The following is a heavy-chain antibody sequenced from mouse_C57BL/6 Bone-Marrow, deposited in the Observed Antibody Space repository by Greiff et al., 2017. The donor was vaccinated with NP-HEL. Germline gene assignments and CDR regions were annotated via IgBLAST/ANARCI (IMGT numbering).Heavy chain of an antibody. CDR1: GFTFSSYA. CDR3: TRVIITTVVAPFDY. Sequence: EVKLMESGEGLVKPGGSLKLSCAASGFTFSSYAMSWVRQTPEKRLEWVAYISSGGDYIYYADTVKGRFTISRDNARNTLYLKKSSLKSEDTPMYYCTRVIITTVVAPFDYWGQGTTLTVSS. V-gene: IGHV5-9-1*02. D-gene: IGHD1-1*01. J-gene: IGHJ2*01. CDR2: ISSGGDYI.